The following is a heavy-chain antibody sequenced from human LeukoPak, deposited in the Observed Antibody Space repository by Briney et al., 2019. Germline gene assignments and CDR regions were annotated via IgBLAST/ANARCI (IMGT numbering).Heavy chain of an antibody. Sequence: LTGGSLRLSCEASGFTFRNYGMIWVRQAPGKGLEWVSGISGTGGSTYYADSVRGRFTISRDNAKNSLYLQMNSLRAEDTAVYYCARGSGSYSFNLLGFDPWGQGTLVTVSS. CDR1: GFTFRNYG. CDR2: ISGTGGST. V-gene: IGHV3-23*01. J-gene: IGHJ5*02. D-gene: IGHD1-26*01. CDR3: ARGSGSYSFNLLGFDP.